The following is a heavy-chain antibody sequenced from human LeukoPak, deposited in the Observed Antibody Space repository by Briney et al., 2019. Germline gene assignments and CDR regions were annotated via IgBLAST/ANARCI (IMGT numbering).Heavy chain of an antibody. D-gene: IGHD6-6*01. J-gene: IGHJ4*02. V-gene: IGHV4-4*09. CDR2: IYTSGST. CDR3: ARQGHGSSDYFDY. CDR1: GGSISSYY. Sequence: SETLSLTCTVSGGSISSYYWSWIRQPPGKGLEWIGYIYTSGSTNYNPSLKSRVTISVDTSKNQFSLKLSSVTAADTAVYYCARQGHGSSDYFDYWGRRTLVTVSS.